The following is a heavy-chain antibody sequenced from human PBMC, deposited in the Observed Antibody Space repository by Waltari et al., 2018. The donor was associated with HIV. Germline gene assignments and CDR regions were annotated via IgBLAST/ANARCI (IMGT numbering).Heavy chain of an antibody. Sequence: QVQLVESGGGVVQPGRSLRLSCAASGFTFSSYGMHWVRQAPGTGLEWVAGIWYDGSNKYYADSVKGRFTISRDNSKNTLYLQMNSLRAEDTAVYYCARDWADSSGWYNNWFDPWGQGTLVTVSS. CDR3: ARDWADSSGWYNNWFDP. J-gene: IGHJ5*02. V-gene: IGHV3-33*01. D-gene: IGHD6-19*01. CDR2: IWYDGSNK. CDR1: GFTFSSYG.